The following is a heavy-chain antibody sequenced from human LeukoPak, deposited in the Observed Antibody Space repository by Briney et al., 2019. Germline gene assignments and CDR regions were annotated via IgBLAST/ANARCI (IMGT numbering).Heavy chain of an antibody. CDR1: GYTFTRYY. V-gene: IGHV1-46*01. Sequence: GASVKVSCKASGYTFTRYYIHWVRQAPGQGLEWMGIINPSGGSTSSAQKFQGRVTMTRDTSTSTVYMELSSLRSEDTAMYYCARVQCTGGSCYSALAAVDGMDVWGQGTTVTVSS. J-gene: IGHJ6*02. CDR3: ARVQCTGGSCYSALAAVDGMDV. CDR2: INPSGGST. D-gene: IGHD2-15*01.